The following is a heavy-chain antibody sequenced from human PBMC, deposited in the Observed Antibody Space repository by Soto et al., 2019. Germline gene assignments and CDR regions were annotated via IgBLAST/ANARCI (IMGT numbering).Heavy chain of an antibody. CDR3: AREGWNNYDILTGQYYFDY. CDR1: GFTFSSYW. J-gene: IGHJ4*02. D-gene: IGHD3-9*01. CDR2: INSDGSST. Sequence: GGSLRLSCAASGFTFSSYWMHWVRQAPGKGLVWVSRINSDGSSTSYADSVKGRFTISRDNAKNTLYLQMNSLRAEDTAVYYCAREGWNNYDILTGQYYFDYWGQGTLVTVSS. V-gene: IGHV3-74*01.